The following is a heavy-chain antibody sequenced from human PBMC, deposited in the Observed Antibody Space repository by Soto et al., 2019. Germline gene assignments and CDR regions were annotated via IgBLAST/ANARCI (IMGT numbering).Heavy chain of an antibody. D-gene: IGHD2-15*01. J-gene: IGHJ4*02. CDR3: AKARGWPWYFDY. Sequence: GWSLRLSCAPSGFTFSSYAMSWVRQAPGKGLEWVSAISNSGDITYYTDSVKGRFTISRDNSKNTLFLQMNSLRGEDTAVYYCAKARGWPWYFDYWGQGTLVTVSS. CDR2: ISNSGDIT. CDR1: GFTFSSYA. V-gene: IGHV3-23*01.